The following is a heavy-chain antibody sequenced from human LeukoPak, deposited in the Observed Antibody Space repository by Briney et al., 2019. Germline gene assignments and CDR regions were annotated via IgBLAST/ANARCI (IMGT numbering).Heavy chain of an antibody. Sequence: SSETLSLTCTVSGGSISSTNYYWGWIRQPPGKGLEWIGSIYYSGSTYYNPSLNSRVTISVDTSKNQFSLKLSSVTAADTAVYYCARVDTPSIAAFYDAFDIWGQGTMVTVSS. CDR2: IYYSGST. D-gene: IGHD6-6*01. J-gene: IGHJ3*02. CDR3: ARVDTPSIAAFYDAFDI. V-gene: IGHV4-39*07. CDR1: GGSISSTNYY.